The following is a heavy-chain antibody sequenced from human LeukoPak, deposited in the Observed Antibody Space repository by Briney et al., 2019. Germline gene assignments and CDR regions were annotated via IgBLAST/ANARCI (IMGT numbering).Heavy chain of an antibody. Sequence: GGSLRLSCVASGFTFSSNGMHWVRQAPGKGLEWVAVISYDGSNKYYADSVKGRFTISRDNSKNTLYLQMNSLRAEDTAVYYCARVGVWDTAMVNYFDYWGQGTLVTVSS. CDR3: ARVGVWDTAMVNYFDY. CDR2: ISYDGSNK. V-gene: IGHV3-30*19. D-gene: IGHD5-18*01. J-gene: IGHJ4*02. CDR1: GFTFSSNG.